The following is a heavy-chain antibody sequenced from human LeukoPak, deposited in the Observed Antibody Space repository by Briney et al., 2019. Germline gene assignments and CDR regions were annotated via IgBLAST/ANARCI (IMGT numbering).Heavy chain of an antibody. CDR2: ISWNSDTI. CDR3: AKDNRRHYTSGPNPDSLH. D-gene: IGHD6-19*01. J-gene: IGHJ4*02. V-gene: IGHV3-9*01. Sequence: QPGGSLRLSCVASGFTFDDYAMYWVRQVPGKGLERVSGISWNSDTIDYADSVKGRFTISRDNAKNSLYLQMNSLRVEDTAFYYCAKDNRRHYTSGPNPDSLHWGQGALVTVSS. CDR1: GFTFDDYA.